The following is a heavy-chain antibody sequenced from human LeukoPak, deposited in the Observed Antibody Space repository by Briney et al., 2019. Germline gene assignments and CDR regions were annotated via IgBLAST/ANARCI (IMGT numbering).Heavy chain of an antibody. CDR1: GFTFSNYW. D-gene: IGHD6-6*01. J-gene: IGHJ4*02. V-gene: IGHV3-74*01. Sequence: PGGSLRLSCAASGFTFSNYWMHWVRQAPGKGLVWVSRINKEGSSTAYADSVKGRFTISRDNSKNTLYLQMNSLRAEDTAVYYCAKGKAGIAARPDDYWGQGTLVTVSS. CDR2: INKEGSST. CDR3: AKGKAGIAARPDDY.